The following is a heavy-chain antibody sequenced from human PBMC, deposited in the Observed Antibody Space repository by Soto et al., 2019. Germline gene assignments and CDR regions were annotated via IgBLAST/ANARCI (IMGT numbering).Heavy chain of an antibody. CDR1: GGTFSSYA. CDR2: IIPIFGTA. Sequence: QVQLVQSGAEVKKPGSSVKVSCKASGGTFSSYAISWVRQAPGQGLEWMGGIIPIFGTANYAQKFQGRVTITADESTSTAYMELSSLRSEDTAVYYCARVHSSGWGGALYAFDIWGQGTMVTVSS. J-gene: IGHJ3*02. D-gene: IGHD6-19*01. V-gene: IGHV1-69*01. CDR3: ARVHSSGWGGALYAFDI.